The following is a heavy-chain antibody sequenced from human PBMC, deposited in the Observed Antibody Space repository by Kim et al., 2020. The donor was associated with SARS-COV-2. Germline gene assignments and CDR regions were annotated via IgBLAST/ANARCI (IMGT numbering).Heavy chain of an antibody. CDR1: GYTFTGHH. V-gene: IGHV1-2*02. CDR3: ARELAAGIYYSDH. J-gene: IGHJ4*02. D-gene: IGHD3-10*01. Sequence: ASVKVSCKASGYTFTGHHMHWVRQAPGQGPEWMGWIHPNSGATDYAENFKGRVTMTRDTSISTAYMELSRLRSDDTAVYYCARELAAGIYYSDHWGQGTLVTVSS. CDR2: IHPNSGAT.